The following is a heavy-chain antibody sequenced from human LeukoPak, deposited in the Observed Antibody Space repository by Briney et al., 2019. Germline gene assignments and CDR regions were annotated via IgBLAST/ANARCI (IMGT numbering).Heavy chain of an antibody. D-gene: IGHD1-1*01. V-gene: IGHV3-7*01. CDR3: SRGPSTTLTHY. J-gene: IGHJ4*02. Sequence: GGSLRLSCAASGFTVSSNYMSWVRQAPGKGLEWVANIKHDGSEKDYVASVKGRFTISRDNAMNSLDLEMSGLRVEDTAVYYCSRGPSTTLTHYWGQGTLVTVSS. CDR1: GFTVSSNY. CDR2: IKHDGSEK.